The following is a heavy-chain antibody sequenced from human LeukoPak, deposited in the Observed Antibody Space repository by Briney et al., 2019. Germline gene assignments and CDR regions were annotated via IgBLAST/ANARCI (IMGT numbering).Heavy chain of an antibody. CDR2: IWYDGNEK. V-gene: IGHV3-33*01. D-gene: IGHD5-12*01. Sequence: PGGSLRLSCAASGFTFSSYGMHWVRQAPGKGLEWVAIIWYDGNEKYYADSVKGRFTISRDNSNNTLYLQMNSLRAEDTAVYYCARKGYSGYSLGIDYWGQGTLVTVSS. CDR1: GFTFSSYG. CDR3: ARKGYSGYSLGIDY. J-gene: IGHJ4*02.